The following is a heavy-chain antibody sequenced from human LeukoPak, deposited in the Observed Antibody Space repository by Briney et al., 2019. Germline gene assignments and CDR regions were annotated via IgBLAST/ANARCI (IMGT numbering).Heavy chain of an antibody. D-gene: IGHD6-13*01. J-gene: IGHJ3*02. Sequence: GRSLRLSCAASRFAFSSYAMHWVRQAPGKGLEWVAVIWYDGSNKYYADSVKGRFTISRDNSKNTLYLQMNSLRAEDTAVYYCARDWPSEWQHLPDYDAVDIWGQGTMVTVSS. CDR1: RFAFSSYA. CDR3: ARDWPSEWQHLPDYDAVDI. CDR2: IWYDGSNK. V-gene: IGHV3-33*01.